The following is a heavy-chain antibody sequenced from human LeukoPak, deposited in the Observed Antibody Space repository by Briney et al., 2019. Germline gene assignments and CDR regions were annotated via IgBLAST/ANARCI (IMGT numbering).Heavy chain of an antibody. V-gene: IGHV3-30-3*01. J-gene: IGHJ4*02. D-gene: IGHD5-18*01. CDR3: ARRDTAMDFDY. CDR2: ISYDGSNK. CDR1: GLTFSSYA. Sequence: PGGSLRLSCAASGLTFSSYAMHWVRQAPGKGLEWVAVISYDGSNKHYADSVKGRFTISRDNSKNTLYLQMNSLRAEDTAVYYCARRDTAMDFDYWGQGTLVTVSS.